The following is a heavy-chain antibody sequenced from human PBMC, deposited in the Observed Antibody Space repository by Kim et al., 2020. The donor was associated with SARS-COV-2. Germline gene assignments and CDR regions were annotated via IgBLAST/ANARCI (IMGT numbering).Heavy chain of an antibody. J-gene: IGHJ6*02. CDR3: AKEYLPERWFGELFPYYYYYGMDV. V-gene: IGHV3-23*01. Sequence: GGSLRLSCAASGFTFSSYAMSWVRQTPGKGLEWVSAISGSGGSTYYADSVKGRFTISRDNSKNTLYLQMNSLRAEDTAVYYCAKEYLPERWFGELFPYYYYYGMDVWGQGTTVTVSS. CDR1: GFTFSSYA. CDR2: ISGSGGST. D-gene: IGHD3-10*01.